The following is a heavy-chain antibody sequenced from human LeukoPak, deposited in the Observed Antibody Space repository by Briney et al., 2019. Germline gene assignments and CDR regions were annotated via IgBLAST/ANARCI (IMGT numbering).Heavy chain of an antibody. CDR1: GFTFSSYA. Sequence: GGSLRLSCAASGFTFSSYAMTWVRQAPGKGLEWVSAIGDSGRNTYCADSMRGRFTISRDNSKNTLYLQMNSLRAEDTAIYYCAKDPMIRGATYDDWGQGTLVTVSS. V-gene: IGHV3-23*01. CDR2: IGDSGRNT. J-gene: IGHJ4*02. D-gene: IGHD3-10*01. CDR3: AKDPMIRGATYDD.